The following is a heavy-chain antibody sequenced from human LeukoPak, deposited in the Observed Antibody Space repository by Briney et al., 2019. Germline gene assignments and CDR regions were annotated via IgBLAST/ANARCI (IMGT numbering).Heavy chain of an antibody. CDR2: ISWNSGSI. CDR1: GFTFDDYA. CDR3: AKDPYGSGSYSFFDY. J-gene: IGHJ4*02. Sequence: GGSLRLSCAASGFTFDDYAMHWVRQAPGKGLEWVSGISWNSGSIGYADSVKGRFTISIDNAKNSLYLQMNSLRAEDTALYYCAKDPYGSGSYSFFDYWGQGTLVTVSS. D-gene: IGHD3-10*01. V-gene: IGHV3-9*01.